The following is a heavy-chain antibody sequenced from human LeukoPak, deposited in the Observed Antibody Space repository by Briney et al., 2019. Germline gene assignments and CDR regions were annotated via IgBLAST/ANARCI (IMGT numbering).Heavy chain of an antibody. CDR3: AKVQTSGIWRYCYFDY. CDR2: VSDSGGTT. V-gene: IGHV3-23*01. Sequence: LPGGSLRLSCAASGFTFSSYAISWVRQAPGKGLEWVSAVSDSGGTTYYADSVKGRFTISRDNSKNTLYLQMNSLRAEDTAVYYCAKVQTSGIWRYCYFDYWGQGTLVTVSS. J-gene: IGHJ4*02. CDR1: GFTFSSYA. D-gene: IGHD3-10*01.